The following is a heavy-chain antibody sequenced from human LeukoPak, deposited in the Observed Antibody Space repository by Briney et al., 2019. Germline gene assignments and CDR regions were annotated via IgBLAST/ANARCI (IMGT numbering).Heavy chain of an antibody. D-gene: IGHD3-22*01. CDR2: ISSSGSTI. V-gene: IGHV3-48*03. CDR3: ARDARPYYYDSSGYGGWYFDL. CDR1: GFTFSSYE. J-gene: IGHJ2*01. Sequence: SGGSLRLSCAASGFTFSSYEMNWVRQAPGKGLEWVSYISSSGSTIYYADSVKGRFTISRDNAKNSLYLQMNSLRAEDTAVYYCARDARPYYYDSSGYGGWYFDLWGRGTLVTVSS.